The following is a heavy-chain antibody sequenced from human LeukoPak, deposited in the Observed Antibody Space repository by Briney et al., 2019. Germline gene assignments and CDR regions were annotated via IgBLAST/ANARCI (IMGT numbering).Heavy chain of an antibody. CDR3: AKDLKIAVAGTGAFDI. D-gene: IGHD6-19*01. CDR2: ISGSGGST. J-gene: IGHJ3*02. CDR1: GFTFSSYA. Sequence: GGSLRLSCAASGFTFSSYAMSWVRQAPGKGLEWVSAISGSGGSTYYADSVKGRFTISRDNSKNTLYLQMNSLRAEDTVVYYCAKDLKIAVAGTGAFDIWGQGTMVTVSS. V-gene: IGHV3-23*01.